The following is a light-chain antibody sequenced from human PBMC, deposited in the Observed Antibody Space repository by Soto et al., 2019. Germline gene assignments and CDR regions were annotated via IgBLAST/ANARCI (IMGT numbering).Light chain of an antibody. CDR1: TGDIGTYNY. J-gene: IGLJ3*02. CDR2: EVS. Sequence: QSALTQPASVSGSPGQSITISCTGTTGDIGTYNYVSWYQHHPDKAPRLMIYEVSNRPSGVSNRFSGSKSGNTASLTISGLQAEDGADYYCTSFTNSRTVVFGGGTNLTVL. V-gene: IGLV2-14*01. CDR3: TSFTNSRTVV.